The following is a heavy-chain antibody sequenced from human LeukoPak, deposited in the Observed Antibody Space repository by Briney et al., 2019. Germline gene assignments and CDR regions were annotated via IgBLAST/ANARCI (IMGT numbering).Heavy chain of an antibody. CDR3: ARVAQGYCSGGSCRIFDY. D-gene: IGHD2-15*01. CDR2: INPNSGGT. V-gene: IGHV1-2*02. CDR1: GYTFTGYY. Sequence: ASVKVSCKASGYTFTGYYMHWVRQAAGQGLEWMGWINPNSGGTNYAQKFQGRVTMTRDTSISTAYMELSRLRSDDTAVYYCARVAQGYCSGGSCRIFDYWGQGTLVTVSS. J-gene: IGHJ4*02.